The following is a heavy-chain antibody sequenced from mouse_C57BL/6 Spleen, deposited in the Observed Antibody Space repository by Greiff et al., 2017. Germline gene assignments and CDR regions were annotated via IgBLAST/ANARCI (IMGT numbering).Heavy chain of an antibody. J-gene: IGHJ4*01. CDR2: ISYDGSN. CDR1: GYSITSGYY. CDR3: ARENAQAPHYYAMDY. D-gene: IGHD3-2*02. V-gene: IGHV3-6*01. Sequence: EVQLQESGPGLVKPSQSLSLTCSVTGYSITSGYYWNWIRQFPGNKLEWMGYISYDGSNNYNPSLKNRISITRDTSKNQFFLKLNSVTTEDTATYYCARENAQAPHYYAMDYWGQGTSVTVSS.